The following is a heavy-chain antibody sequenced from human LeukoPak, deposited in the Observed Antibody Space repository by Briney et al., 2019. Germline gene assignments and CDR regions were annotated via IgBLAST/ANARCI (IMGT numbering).Heavy chain of an antibody. CDR3: ARDSGYSVYVTPADAFDI. V-gene: IGHV1-18*01. D-gene: IGHD5/OR15-5a*01. CDR1: GYTFTSYG. Sequence: ASVKVSCKASGYTFTSYGISWVRQAPGQGLEWMGWISAYNGNTKYAQKLQGRVTMTTDTSTSTAYMELRSLRSDDTAVYYCARDSGYSVYVTPADAFDIWGQGTMVTVSS. J-gene: IGHJ3*02. CDR2: ISAYNGNT.